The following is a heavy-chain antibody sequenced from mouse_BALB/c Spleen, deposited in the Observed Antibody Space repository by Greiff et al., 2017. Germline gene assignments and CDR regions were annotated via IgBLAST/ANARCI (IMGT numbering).Heavy chain of an antibody. V-gene: IGHV1-14*01. D-gene: IGHD2-2*01. CDR2: INPYNDGT. CDR1: GYTFTSYV. CDR3: ARWLSVYAMDY. J-gene: IGHJ4*01. Sequence: VQLQQSGPELVKPGASVKMSCKASGYTFTSYVMHWVKQKPGQGLEWIGYINPYNDGTKYNEKFKGKATLTSDKSSSTAYMELSSLTSEGSAVYCSARWLSVYAMDYWGQGTSVTVSS.